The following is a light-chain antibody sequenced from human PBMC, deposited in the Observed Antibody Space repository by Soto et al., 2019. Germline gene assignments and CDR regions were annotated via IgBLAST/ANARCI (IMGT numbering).Light chain of an antibody. CDR2: NTN. CDR3: LLLQGDTQVGL. J-gene: IGLJ3*02. CDR1: NGAVTSGFF. Sequence: QAVVTQEPSLTVSPGGTVTLTCASNNGAVTSGFFPNWFQLNPGQAPRALICNTNKKHSWTPARFSGSLLGGKAALTLSGAQPADEAEYYCLLLQGDTQVGLFGGGTKVTVL. V-gene: IGLV7-43*01.